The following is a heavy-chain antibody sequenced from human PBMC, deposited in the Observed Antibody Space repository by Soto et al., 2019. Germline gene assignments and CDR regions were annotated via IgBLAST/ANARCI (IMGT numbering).Heavy chain of an antibody. CDR1: GFTFSDHY. D-gene: IGHD3-3*01. V-gene: IGHV3-72*01. Sequence: GGSLRLSCAASGFTFSDHYMDWVRQAPGKGLEWIGRIRNKPNSYSTEYAASVKGRFTISRDDSKNSLYLQMNSLKTEDTAVYYCARSVWSGYFGQGFDYWGQGTQVTVSS. J-gene: IGHJ4*02. CDR3: ARSVWSGYFGQGFDY. CDR2: IRNKPNSYST.